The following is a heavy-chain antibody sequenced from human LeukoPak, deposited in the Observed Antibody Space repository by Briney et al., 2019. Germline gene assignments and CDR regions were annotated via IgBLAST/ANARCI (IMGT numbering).Heavy chain of an antibody. V-gene: IGHV3-30-3*02. CDR2: ISYDGSNK. Sequence: QSGGSLRLSCAASGSTFSSYAMHWVRQAPGKGLEWVAVISYDGSNKYYADSVKGRFTISRDNSKNTLYLQMNSLRAEDTAVYYCAKSPLHGDAHWGQGTLVTVSS. J-gene: IGHJ4*02. CDR1: GSTFSSYA. CDR3: AKSPLHGDAH. D-gene: IGHD4-17*01.